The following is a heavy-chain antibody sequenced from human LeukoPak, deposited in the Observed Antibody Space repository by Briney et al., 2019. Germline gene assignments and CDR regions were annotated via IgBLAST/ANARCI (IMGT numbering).Heavy chain of an antibody. CDR1: GFTFSSYE. CDR3: ARGGYCSSSICYSLNAFDI. D-gene: IGHD2-2*01. Sequence: GGSLRLSCAASGFTFSSYEMNWVRQASGKGLEWVSYISSSGTTIYYADSVKGRFTISRDNAKNSLYLQMNSLRAEDTAVYYCARGGYCSSSICYSLNAFDIWGQGTMFTVSS. J-gene: IGHJ3*02. CDR2: ISSSGTTI. V-gene: IGHV3-48*03.